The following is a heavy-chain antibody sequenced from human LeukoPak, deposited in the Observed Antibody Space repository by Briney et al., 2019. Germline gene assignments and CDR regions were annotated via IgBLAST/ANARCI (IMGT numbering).Heavy chain of an antibody. J-gene: IGHJ4*02. CDR1: GGSIDSSSHY. Sequence: PSETLSLTYTVSGGSIDSSSHYWGWIRQPPGKGLEWIGNIFYRGDTYYDPSLKSRVTMSVDVSNNQFSLKLNSVAAADTAVYFCARLTGYSYGVFDSWGQGALVTVSS. CDR3: ARLTGYSYGVFDS. CDR2: IFYRGDT. D-gene: IGHD5-18*01. V-gene: IGHV4-39*01.